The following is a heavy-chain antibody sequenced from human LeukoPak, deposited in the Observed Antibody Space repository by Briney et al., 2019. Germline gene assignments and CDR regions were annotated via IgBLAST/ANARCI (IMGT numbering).Heavy chain of an antibody. D-gene: IGHD3-3*01. CDR3: ARMYYDFWSGYAFDI. CDR2: IYYSGST. V-gene: IGHV4-59*01. J-gene: IGHJ3*02. CDR1: GGSISSYY. Sequence: SETLSRTCTVSGGSISSYYWSWIRQPPGKGLEWIGYIYYSGSTNYNPSLKSRVTISVDTSKNQFPLKLSSVTAADTAVYYCARMYYDFWSGYAFDIWGQGTMVTVSS.